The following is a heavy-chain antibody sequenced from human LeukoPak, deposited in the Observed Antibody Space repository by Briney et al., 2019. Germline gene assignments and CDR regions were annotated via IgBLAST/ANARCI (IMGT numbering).Heavy chain of an antibody. Sequence: GGSLRLSCAASGFTFNSYWMSWVRQTPEKGLEWVANINQDGSEKYYVDSVKGRFTISRDNAKSSLFLQMNSLRAEDTAVYYCARVLYDFWSGYFWFDPWAREPWSPSPQ. CDR1: GFTFNSYW. CDR3: ARVLYDFWSGYFWFDP. CDR2: INQDGSEK. D-gene: IGHD3-3*01. V-gene: IGHV3-7*01. J-gene: IGHJ5*02.